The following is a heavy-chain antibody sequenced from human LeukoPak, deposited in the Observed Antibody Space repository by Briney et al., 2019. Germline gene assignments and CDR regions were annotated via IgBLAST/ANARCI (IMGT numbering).Heavy chain of an antibody. CDR2: IHPNSGAT. CDR3: AKGKPVAGPYDAFDI. J-gene: IGHJ3*02. CDR1: GGTFSSYA. V-gene: IGHV1-2*02. D-gene: IGHD6-19*01. Sequence: ASVKVSCKASGGTFSSYAISWVRQAPGQGLEWMGWIHPNSGATNYAQKFQDRVTLTRDTSINTAYMEVSRLGFDDTAVYYCAKGKPVAGPYDAFDIWGQGTMVTVSS.